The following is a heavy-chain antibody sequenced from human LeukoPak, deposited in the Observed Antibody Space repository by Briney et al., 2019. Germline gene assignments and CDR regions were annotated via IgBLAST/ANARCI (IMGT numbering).Heavy chain of an antibody. D-gene: IGHD1-26*01. CDR2: ISDTGGSI. Sequence: GGSLRLSCAASGFTFSDHGTTWVRQAAGKGLEWVSTISDTGGSIYYADYVKGRFTISRDNSENTVYLQMDSLRADDTALYFCAKNSGTYFYWGQGTRVTVSS. CDR3: AKNSGTYFY. CDR1: GFTFSDHG. J-gene: IGHJ4*02. V-gene: IGHV3-23*01.